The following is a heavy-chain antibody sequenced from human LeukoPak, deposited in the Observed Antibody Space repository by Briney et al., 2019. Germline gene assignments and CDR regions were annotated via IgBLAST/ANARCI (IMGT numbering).Heavy chain of an antibody. Sequence: PGGSLRLSCAASGITLSNYWMHWARQVPGKGLVWVSRINYEGSTTSYADSVKGRFTISRDNAKNTLYLQMNSLRAEDTSVYYCATSSYGGNFGLFDYWGQGILVTASS. CDR1: GITLSNYW. J-gene: IGHJ4*02. D-gene: IGHD4-23*01. CDR2: INYEGSTT. CDR3: ATSSYGGNFGLFDY. V-gene: IGHV3-74*01.